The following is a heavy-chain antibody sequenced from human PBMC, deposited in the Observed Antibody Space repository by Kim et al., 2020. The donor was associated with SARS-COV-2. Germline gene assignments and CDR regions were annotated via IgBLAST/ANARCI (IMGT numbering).Heavy chain of an antibody. V-gene: IGHV3-30-3*01. D-gene: IGHD5-18*01. CDR3: ARDHGGYSYGYCGAFDI. CDR2: ISYDGSNK. J-gene: IGHJ3*02. CDR1: GFTFSSYA. Sequence: GGSLRLSCAASGFTFSSYAMHWVRQAPGKGLEWVAVISYDGSNKYYADSVKGRFTISRDNSKNTLYLQMNSLRAEDTAVYYCARDHGGYSYGYCGAFDIWGQGTMVTVSS.